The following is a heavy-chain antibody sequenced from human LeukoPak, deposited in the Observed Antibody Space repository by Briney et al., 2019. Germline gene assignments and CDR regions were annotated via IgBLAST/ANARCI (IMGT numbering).Heavy chain of an antibody. CDR2: IKQDGSEK. J-gene: IGHJ4*02. Sequence: GGSLRLSCAASGFTFSSYWMNWVRQAPGKGLEWVANIKQDGSEKYYVDSVKGRFTISRDNAKNSLYLQMNSLRAEDTAVYYCASLVLDYGDLEDHWGKGTLVTVSS. D-gene: IGHD4-17*01. V-gene: IGHV3-7*01. CDR1: GFTFSSYW. CDR3: ASLVLDYGDLEDH.